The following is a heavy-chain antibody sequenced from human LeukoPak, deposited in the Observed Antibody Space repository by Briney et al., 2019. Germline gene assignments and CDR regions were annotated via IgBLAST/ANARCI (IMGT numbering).Heavy chain of an antibody. V-gene: IGHV3-73*01. CDR3: TSPDRIIPAAARDY. J-gene: IGHJ4*02. Sequence: QPGGSLRLSCAASGFTFSGSAMHWVRQASGKGLEWVGRIRSKANSYATAYAASVKGRFTISRDDSKNTAYLQMNSLKTEDTAVYYCTSPDRIIPAAARDYWGQGTLVTVSS. CDR1: GFTFSGSA. CDR2: IRSKANSYAT. D-gene: IGHD6-13*01.